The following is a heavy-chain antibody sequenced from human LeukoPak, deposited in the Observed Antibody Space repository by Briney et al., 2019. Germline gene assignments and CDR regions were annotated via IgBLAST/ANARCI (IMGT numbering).Heavy chain of an antibody. Sequence: SETLSLTCAVSGGSISNYYLNWIRQPPGKGLEWIGYINYSGSTNYNPSLKSRVTISIDASKNQFSLKLSSVTAADTAVYYCARDYFTSYYYYGMDVWGQGTTVTVSS. V-gene: IGHV4-59*01. CDR2: INYSGST. CDR1: GGSISNYY. CDR3: ARDYFTSYYYYGMDV. J-gene: IGHJ6*02. D-gene: IGHD2/OR15-2a*01.